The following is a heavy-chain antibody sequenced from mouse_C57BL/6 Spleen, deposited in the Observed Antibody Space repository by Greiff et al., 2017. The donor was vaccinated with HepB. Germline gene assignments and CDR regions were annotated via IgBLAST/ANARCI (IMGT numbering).Heavy chain of an antibody. Sequence: EVQLQQSGAELVKPGASVKLSCTASGFNIKDYYMNWVKQRTEQGLEWIGRIDPEDGETKYAPKFQGKATITADTSSNTAYLQLSSLTSEDTAVYYCASPSILLYYYVAIDYWGQGTSVTVSS. J-gene: IGHJ4*01. CDR1: GFNIKDYY. V-gene: IGHV14-2*01. CDR3: ASPSILLYYYVAIDY. D-gene: IGHD2-4*01. CDR2: IDPEDGET.